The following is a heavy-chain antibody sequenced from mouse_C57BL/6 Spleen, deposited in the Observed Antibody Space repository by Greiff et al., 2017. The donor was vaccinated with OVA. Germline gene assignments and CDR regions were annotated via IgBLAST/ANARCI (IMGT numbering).Heavy chain of an antibody. Sequence: QVQLQQPGAELVKPGASVKLSCKASGYTFTSYWMQWVKQRPGQGLEWIGEIDPSDSYTNYNQKLKGKATLTVDTASSTAYMQRSSLTSEDSAVYYCARRAYYYGSAMDYWGQGTSVTVSS. J-gene: IGHJ4*01. D-gene: IGHD1-1*01. CDR3: ARRAYYYGSAMDY. CDR1: GYTFTSYW. CDR2: IDPSDSYT. V-gene: IGHV1-50*01.